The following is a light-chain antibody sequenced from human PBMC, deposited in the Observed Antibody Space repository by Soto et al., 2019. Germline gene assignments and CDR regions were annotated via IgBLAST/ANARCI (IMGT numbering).Light chain of an antibody. Sequence: DIPMNQSPSTLSGSVGDRVTITCRASQTISSWLAWYQQKPGKAPKLLIYKASTLKSGVPSRFSGSGSGTEFTLTISSLQPDDFATYYYQHYNSYSEAFGQGTKVDIK. CDR1: QTISSW. V-gene: IGKV1-5*03. CDR2: KAS. J-gene: IGKJ1*01. CDR3: QHYNSYSEA.